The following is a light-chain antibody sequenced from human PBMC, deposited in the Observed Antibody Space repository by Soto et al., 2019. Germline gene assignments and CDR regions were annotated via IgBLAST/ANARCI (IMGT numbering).Light chain of an antibody. Sequence: DIQLTQSPSFLSASIGDRVTITCRASQGISSYLAWYQQKPGEAPNLLIYASSTLQSGVPSTFSGSGSGTEFPLTISSLQPEDFATYYCQQLSSYPITFGQGTRLEMK. J-gene: IGKJ5*01. CDR2: ASS. V-gene: IGKV1-9*01. CDR3: QQLSSYPIT. CDR1: QGISSY.